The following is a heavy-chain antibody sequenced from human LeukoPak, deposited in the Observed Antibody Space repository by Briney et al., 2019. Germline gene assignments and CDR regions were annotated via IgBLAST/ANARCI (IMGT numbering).Heavy chain of an antibody. CDR3: ARSPGATENNYNFNYYMDV. V-gene: IGHV1-2*02. Sequence: ASVKVSCKASGYTFTGYYMHWVRQAPGQGLEWMGWINPNSGGTKYAQKFQGRVMMTRDTSISTAYMELSRLRYDDTAVYYFARSPGATENNYNFNYYMDVWDKGTTVTISS. J-gene: IGHJ6*03. CDR2: INPNSGGT. CDR1: GYTFTGYY. D-gene: IGHD1-1*01.